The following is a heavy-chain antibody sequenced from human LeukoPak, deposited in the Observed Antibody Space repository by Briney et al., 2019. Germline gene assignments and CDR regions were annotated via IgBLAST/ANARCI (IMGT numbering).Heavy chain of an antibody. V-gene: IGHV4-30-4*01. CDR3: ARLWFGELFSWFDP. CDR1: GGSISSGDYY. D-gene: IGHD3-10*01. Sequence: PSQTLSLTCTVSGGSISSGDYYWSWIRQPPGKGPEWIGYIYYSGSTYYNPSLKSRVTISVDTSKNQFSLKLSSVTAADTAVYYCARLWFGELFSWFDPWGQGTLVTVSS. J-gene: IGHJ5*02. CDR2: IYYSGST.